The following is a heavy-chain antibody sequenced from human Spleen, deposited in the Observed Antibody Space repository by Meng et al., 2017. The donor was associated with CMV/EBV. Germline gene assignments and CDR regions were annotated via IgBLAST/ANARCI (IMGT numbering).Heavy chain of an antibody. J-gene: IGHJ4*02. Sequence: ESLKISCSASGFTFDDYGKSWGRQAPGKGLEWVYGINWNGRSTGYADSVKGRFTISRDKAKNSLYLQMNSLRAEDTAVYHCARGRGVTIFGVFDYWGQGTLVTVSS. V-gene: IGHV3-20*01. CDR2: INWNGRST. CDR3: ARGRGVTIFGVFDY. D-gene: IGHD3-3*01. CDR1: GFTFDDYG.